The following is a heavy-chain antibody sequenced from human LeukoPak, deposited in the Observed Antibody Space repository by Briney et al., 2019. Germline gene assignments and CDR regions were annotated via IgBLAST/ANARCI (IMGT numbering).Heavy chain of an antibody. CDR3: ARYSGSYYYYFDY. CDR1: GGSISSGSYY. J-gene: IGHJ4*02. Sequence: TASETLSLTCTVSGGSISSGSYYWSWIRQPAGKGLEWIGRIYTSGSTNYNPSLKSRVTISVDTSKNQFSLKLSSVTAADTAVYYCARYSGSYYYYFDYWGQGTLVTVSS. D-gene: IGHD1-26*01. V-gene: IGHV4-61*02. CDR2: IYTSGST.